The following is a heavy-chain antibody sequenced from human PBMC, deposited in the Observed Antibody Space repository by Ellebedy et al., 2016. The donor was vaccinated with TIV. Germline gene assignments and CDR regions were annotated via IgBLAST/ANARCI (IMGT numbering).Heavy chain of an antibody. CDR1: GFTFSDHY. CDR3: AKGAPGADS. D-gene: IGHD2-2*01. J-gene: IGHJ4*02. CDR2: ISGSGSAI. V-gene: IGHV3-11*01. Sequence: PGGSLRLSCAASGFTFSDHYMSWIRQAPGKGLEWVSYISGSGSAINYADSVKGRFTISRDNAKNSLSLQMNSLRTEDTAVYYCAKGAPGADSWGQGALVTVSS.